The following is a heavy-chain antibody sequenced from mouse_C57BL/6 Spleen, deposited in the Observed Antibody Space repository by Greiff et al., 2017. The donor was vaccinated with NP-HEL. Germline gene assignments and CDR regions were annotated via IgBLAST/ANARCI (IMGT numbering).Heavy chain of an antibody. Sequence: QVQLQQSGPELVKPGASVKISCKASGYAFSSSWMNWVKQRPGKGLEWIGRIYPGVGDTNYNGKFKGKATLTADKSSSTAYMQLSSLTSEDSAVYFCARLITTVGDYWGQGTTLTVSS. J-gene: IGHJ2*01. CDR3: ARLITTVGDY. CDR1: GYAFSSSW. CDR2: IYPGVGDT. D-gene: IGHD1-2*01. V-gene: IGHV1-82*01.